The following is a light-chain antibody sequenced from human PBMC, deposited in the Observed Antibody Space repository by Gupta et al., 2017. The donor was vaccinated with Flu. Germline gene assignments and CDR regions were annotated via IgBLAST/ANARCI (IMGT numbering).Light chain of an antibody. CDR1: QSVSSN. J-gene: IGKJ1*01. V-gene: IGKV3-15*01. Sequence: EILMTQSPATLSVSPGERATLSCRASQSVSSNLAWYQQKPGQAPRLLIYGASTRATGIPARFSGSGSGTEFTLTISSRQSEDFAVYYCQQYNKWPPWTFGQGTKVEIK. CDR2: GAS. CDR3: QQYNKWPPWT.